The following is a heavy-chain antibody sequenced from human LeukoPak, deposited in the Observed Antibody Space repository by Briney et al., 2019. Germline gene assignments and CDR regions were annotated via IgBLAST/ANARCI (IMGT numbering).Heavy chain of an antibody. CDR2: ISGTGVTT. CDR1: GFIFNNYA. D-gene: IGHD3-10*01. J-gene: IGHJ4*02. V-gene: IGHV3-23*01. Sequence: GGSLRLSCAASGFIFNNYAMSWVRQAPGKGLEWVSSISGTGVTTYYADSVKGRFVISRDNSKNTLYLQMTSLRAEDTAVYYCAIDQRFGDLDDYRGQGTLVTVSS. CDR3: AIDQRFGDLDDY.